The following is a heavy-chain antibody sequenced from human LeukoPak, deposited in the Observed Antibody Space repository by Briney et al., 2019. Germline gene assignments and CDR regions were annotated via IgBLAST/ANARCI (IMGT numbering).Heavy chain of an antibody. CDR3: ARDTLEYSNSPDALDI. CDR2: IGSSGSTV. J-gene: IGHJ3*02. V-gene: IGHV3-48*03. CDR1: GFTFSAYE. Sequence: GGSLRLSCAASGFTFSAYEMNWVRQAPGKELEWVSYIGSSGSTVYYADSVKGRFTISRDNAKNSLYMQMESLRDEDTAIYYCARDTLEYSNSPDALDIWGQGTMVTVSS. D-gene: IGHD4-23*01.